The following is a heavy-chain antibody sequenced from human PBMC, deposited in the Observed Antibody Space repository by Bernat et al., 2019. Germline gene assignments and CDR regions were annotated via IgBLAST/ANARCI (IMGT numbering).Heavy chain of an antibody. CDR2: IGSGSHYK. D-gene: IGHD3-22*01. CDR1: GFTFSTFT. J-gene: IGHJ4*02. Sequence: EVQLVESDGGLVKPGGSLRISCAASGFTFSTFTMNWVRQAPGKGLEWVSSIGSGSHYKYYSDSVKGRFTISRDNAENSLYLHMNSLRAEDTAVYYCTRDYYDTSAFDYWGQGTLVTVSS. CDR3: TRDYYDTSAFDY. V-gene: IGHV3-21*01.